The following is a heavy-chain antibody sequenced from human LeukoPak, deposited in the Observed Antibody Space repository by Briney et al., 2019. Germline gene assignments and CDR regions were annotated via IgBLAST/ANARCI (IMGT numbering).Heavy chain of an antibody. J-gene: IGHJ4*02. V-gene: IGHV4-39*07. CDR3: ARVGRYYDFWSGGYYFDY. CDR2: IYYSGST. D-gene: IGHD3-3*01. CDR1: GGSISSSSYY. Sequence: SETLSLTCTVSGGSISSSSYYWGWIRQPPGKGLEWIGSIYYSGSTYYNPSLKSRVTISVDTSKNQFSLKPSSVTAADTAVYYCARVGRYYDFWSGGYYFDYWGQGTLVTVSS.